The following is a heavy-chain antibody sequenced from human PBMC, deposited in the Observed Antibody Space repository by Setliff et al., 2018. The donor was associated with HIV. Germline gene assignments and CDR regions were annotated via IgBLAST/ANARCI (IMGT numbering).Heavy chain of an antibody. CDR1: GYSFTDYY. Sequence: ASVKVSCKASGYSFTDYYIHWVRQAPGQGLEWMGWINPKSDGTNYAQKFQGWITMTRDTSISTAYMELSRLRSDDTAVYYCARDLVYYDSSGDLDYWGQGTLVTVSS. J-gene: IGHJ4*02. CDR2: INPKSDGT. V-gene: IGHV1-2*04. CDR3: ARDLVYYDSSGDLDY. D-gene: IGHD3-22*01.